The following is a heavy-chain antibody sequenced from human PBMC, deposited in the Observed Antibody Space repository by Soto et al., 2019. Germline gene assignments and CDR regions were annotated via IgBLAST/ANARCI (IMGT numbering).Heavy chain of an antibody. CDR2: ISGSGGST. CDR1: GFTFSSYA. Sequence: EVQLLESGGGLVQPGGSLRLYCAASGFTFSSYAMRWVRQAPVKGLEWVSAISGSGGSTYYADSEKGRFTISRDNSKNTLYLQMNSRRAADTAVYYCANTLNVTPWREDAFDILGQGTMVTFSS. D-gene: IGHD3-3*01. J-gene: IGHJ3*02. CDR3: ANTLNVTPWREDAFDI. V-gene: IGHV3-23*01.